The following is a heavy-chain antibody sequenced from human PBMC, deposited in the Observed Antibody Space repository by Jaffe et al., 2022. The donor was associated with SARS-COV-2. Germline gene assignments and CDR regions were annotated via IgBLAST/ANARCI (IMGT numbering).Heavy chain of an antibody. J-gene: IGHJ5*02. CDR2: IYYSGST. Sequence: QLQLQGSGPGLVKPSETLSLTCTVSGVSISSTSYYWGWIRQPPGKGLEWIGSIYYSGSTYYNPSLSSRVTVSVDTSKKHFSLKLRSVTAADTAVYYCARQSAVAGNWFDPWGQGTLVTVSS. D-gene: IGHD6-19*01. CDR1: GVSISSTSYY. CDR3: ARQSAVAGNWFDP. V-gene: IGHV4-39*01.